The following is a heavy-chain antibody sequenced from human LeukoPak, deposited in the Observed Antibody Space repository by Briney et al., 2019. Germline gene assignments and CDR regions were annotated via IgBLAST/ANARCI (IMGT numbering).Heavy chain of an antibody. CDR3: ARGPGDV. J-gene: IGHJ3*01. CDR2: IYYSGST. CDR1: GGSISSYY. Sequence: SSETLSLTCTVSGGSISSYYWSWTRQPPGKGLEWIGYIYYSGSTNYNPSLKSRVTISVDTSKNQFSLKLSSVTAADTAVYYCARGPGDVWGQGTMVTVSS. V-gene: IGHV4-59*01.